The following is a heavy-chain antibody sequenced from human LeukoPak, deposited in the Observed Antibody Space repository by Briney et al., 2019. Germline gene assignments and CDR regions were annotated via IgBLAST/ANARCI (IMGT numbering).Heavy chain of an antibody. J-gene: IGHJ6*02. Sequence: PSETLSLTCTVSGDSISSYYWSWIRQPPGKGLEWIGYIYYSGSTNYNPSLKGRVTISVDTSKNQFSLKLSSVTAADTAVYYCASHCSSTSCYGMDVWGQGTTVTVSS. V-gene: IGHV4-59*01. D-gene: IGHD2-2*01. CDR1: GDSISSYY. CDR3: ASHCSSTSCYGMDV. CDR2: IYYSGST.